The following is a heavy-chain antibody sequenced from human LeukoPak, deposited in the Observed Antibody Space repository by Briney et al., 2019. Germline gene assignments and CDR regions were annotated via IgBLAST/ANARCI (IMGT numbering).Heavy chain of an antibody. CDR3: AKPPYSSSWYQDY. J-gene: IGHJ4*02. V-gene: IGHV3-23*01. CDR2: ISGSGGST. Sequence: PGGSLTLSCAASGFTFSSYAMSWVRQAPGKGLEWVSAISGSGGSTYYADSVKGRFTISRDNSKNTLYLQMNSLRAEDTAVYYCAKPPYSSSWYQDYWGQGTLVTVSS. D-gene: IGHD6-13*01. CDR1: GFTFSSYA.